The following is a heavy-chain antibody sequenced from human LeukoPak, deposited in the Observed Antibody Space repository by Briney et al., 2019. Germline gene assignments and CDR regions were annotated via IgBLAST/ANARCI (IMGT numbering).Heavy chain of an antibody. D-gene: IGHD5-12*01. J-gene: IGHJ6*03. CDR3: ARGGGWSRVATTYVRYYYYYYMDV. Sequence: PSETLSLTCTVSGGSISSSSYYWGWIRQPPGKGLEWIGSIYYSGSTYYNPSLKSRVTISVDTSKNQFSLKLSSVTAADTAVYYCARGGGWSRVATTYVRYYYYYYMDVWGKGTTVTVSS. CDR1: GGSISSSSYY. V-gene: IGHV4-39*07. CDR2: IYYSGST.